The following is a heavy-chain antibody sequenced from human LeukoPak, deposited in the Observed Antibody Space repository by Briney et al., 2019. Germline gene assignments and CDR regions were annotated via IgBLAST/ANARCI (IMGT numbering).Heavy chain of an antibody. CDR3: ARGVVAAPQTFDY. D-gene: IGHD2-15*01. CDR1: GDSINNFY. J-gene: IGHJ4*02. CDR2: IYYSGST. Sequence: SETLSLTCAVSGDSINNFYWSWIRQPPGKGLQWIGYIYYSGSTNYNPSLKSRVTISVDTSKNQFSLKLTSVTAADTAVYYCARGVVAAPQTFDYWGRGNLVTVSS. V-gene: IGHV4-59*01.